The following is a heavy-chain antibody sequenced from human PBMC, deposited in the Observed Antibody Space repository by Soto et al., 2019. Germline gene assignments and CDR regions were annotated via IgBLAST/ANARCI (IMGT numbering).Heavy chain of an antibody. D-gene: IGHD3-10*01. CDR1: GFTFSSYA. J-gene: IGHJ4*02. Sequence: PGGSLRLSWAASGFTFSSYAMSWVRQAPGKGLEWVSAISGSGGSTYYADSVKGRFTISRDNSKNTLYLQMNSLRAEDTAVYYCAKAPFAFGTYGPWVYFDYRGQGTLVTVSS. CDR2: ISGSGGST. CDR3: AKAPFAFGTYGPWVYFDY. V-gene: IGHV3-23*01.